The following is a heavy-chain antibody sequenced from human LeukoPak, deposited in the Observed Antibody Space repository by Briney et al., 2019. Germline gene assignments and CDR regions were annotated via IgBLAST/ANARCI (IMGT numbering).Heavy chain of an antibody. CDR2: IRSEANSYTT. CDR1: GFRFSVSG. CDR3: ARGGTTDQYFDY. V-gene: IGHV3-73*01. D-gene: IGHD1-14*01. J-gene: IGHJ4*02. Sequence: PGGSLRLPCGASGFRFSVSGINWVRQASGQGLEWVGRIRSEANSYTTTYAASVRGRFTVSRDDSKNTAYLQMNSLKTEDTAVYYCARGGTTDQYFDYWGQGILVTVSS.